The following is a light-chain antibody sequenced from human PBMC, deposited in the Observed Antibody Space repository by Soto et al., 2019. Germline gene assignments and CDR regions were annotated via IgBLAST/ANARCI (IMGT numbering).Light chain of an antibody. CDR2: AAS. CDR3: QQYNSYWT. Sequence: DIHMTQSPSTLSPSVGDRVTITFRASHSIGSWLSWYQQKPGKAPNLLIYAASTLESGVPSRFSGSGSGTEFTLTISSLQPDDFATYYCQQYNSYWTFGQGTKVDIK. J-gene: IGKJ1*01. CDR1: HSIGSW. V-gene: IGKV1-5*01.